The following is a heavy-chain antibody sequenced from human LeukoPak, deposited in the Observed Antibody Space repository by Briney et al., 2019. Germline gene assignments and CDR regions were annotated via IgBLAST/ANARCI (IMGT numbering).Heavy chain of an antibody. CDR1: GGSISSGGYS. V-gene: IGHV4-30-2*01. Sequence: PSQTLSFTCAVSGGSISSGGYSWSWIRQPPGKGLEWIGYIYHSGSTYYNPSLKSRVTISVDRSKNQFSLKLSSVTAADTAVYYCARGGRIVVVVAATPGLRSKKKPFDYWGQGTLVTVSS. CDR2: IYHSGST. J-gene: IGHJ4*02. CDR3: ARGGRIVVVVAATPGLRSKKKPFDY. D-gene: IGHD2-15*01.